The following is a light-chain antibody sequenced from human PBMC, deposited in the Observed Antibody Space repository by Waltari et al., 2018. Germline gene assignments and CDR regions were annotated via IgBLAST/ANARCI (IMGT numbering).Light chain of an antibody. Sequence: EIVTTQSPGTLSLSPGERATPSCRAGQSVSSSYIAWYQQKPGQAPRLLIYGASNRAPGIPDRFSGSGSGTDFTLTIRRLEPEDFAVYLCQQHGSSPFTFAQGTRLEIK. CDR3: QQHGSSPFT. J-gene: IGKJ5*01. CDR1: QSVSSSY. V-gene: IGKV3-20*01. CDR2: GAS.